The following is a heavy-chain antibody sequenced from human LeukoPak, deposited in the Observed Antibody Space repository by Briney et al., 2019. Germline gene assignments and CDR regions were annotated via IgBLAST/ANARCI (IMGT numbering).Heavy chain of an antibody. CDR3: AKDPRGSLERRGHFDS. CDR1: GFAFDIYA. CDR2: ISASGGST. J-gene: IGHJ4*02. D-gene: IGHD1-1*01. V-gene: IGHV3-23*01. Sequence: GGSLRLSCAASGFAFDIYAMTWVRQAPGKGLEWVSGISASGGSTYYADSVKGRFTISRDNSKNKVYLQMNSLRGEDTAVYYCAKDPRGSLERRGHFDSWGQGTWSPSPQ.